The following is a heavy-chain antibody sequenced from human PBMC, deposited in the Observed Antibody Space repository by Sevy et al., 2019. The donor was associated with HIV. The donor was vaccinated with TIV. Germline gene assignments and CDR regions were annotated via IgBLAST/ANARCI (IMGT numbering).Heavy chain of an antibody. CDR3: ARDWCGYYRLYWYFDL. Sequence: GGSLRLSCAASGFTFSDYYMSWIRQAPGKGLEWVSYISSSGSTIYYADPVKGRFTISRDNAKNSLYLQMNSLRAEDTAVYYCARDWCGYYRLYWYFDLWGRGTLVTVSS. V-gene: IGHV3-11*01. CDR1: GFTFSDYY. J-gene: IGHJ2*01. CDR2: ISSSGSTI. D-gene: IGHD3-3*01.